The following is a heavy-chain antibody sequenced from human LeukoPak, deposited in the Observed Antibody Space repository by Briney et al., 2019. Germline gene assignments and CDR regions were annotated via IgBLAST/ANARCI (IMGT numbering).Heavy chain of an antibody. CDR3: ARGSGWYNGMDV. V-gene: IGHV1-2*02. D-gene: IGHD6-19*01. Sequence: ASVKVSCKASAYTLTGYYMHWVRQAPGQGLEWMGWINPHSGGTNYAQKFQGRVTMTRDTSISTAYMELSRLRSDDTAVYYCARGSGWYNGMDVWGQGTTVTVSS. CDR1: AYTLTGYY. CDR2: INPHSGGT. J-gene: IGHJ6*02.